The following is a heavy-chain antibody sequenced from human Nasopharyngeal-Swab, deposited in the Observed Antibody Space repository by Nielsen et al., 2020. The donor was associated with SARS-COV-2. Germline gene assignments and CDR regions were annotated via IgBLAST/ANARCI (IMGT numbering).Heavy chain of an antibody. CDR3: AKSGGYSYGTFDY. J-gene: IGHJ4*02. CDR1: GFTFSSYA. V-gene: IGHV3-30*18. Sequence: GESLKISCAASGFTFSSYAMHWVRQAPGKGLEWVAVISCDGSNKYYADSVKGRFTISRDNSKNTLYLQMNSLRAEDTAVYYCAKSGGYSYGTFDYWGQGTLVTVSS. CDR2: ISCDGSNK. D-gene: IGHD5-18*01.